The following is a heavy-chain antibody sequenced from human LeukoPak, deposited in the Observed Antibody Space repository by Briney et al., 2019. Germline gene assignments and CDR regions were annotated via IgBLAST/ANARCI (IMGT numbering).Heavy chain of an antibody. Sequence: GGSLRLSCTASGFTIGDYAMSWFRQAPGKGLEWVGFIRSKTYGGAKEYAASVKDRFTISRDDSKSIAYLQMNSLKTEDTAVYHCIPGDYGNYFYDMDVWGQGTTVTVSS. J-gene: IGHJ6*02. CDR2: IRSKTYGGAK. D-gene: IGHD4-17*01. CDR3: IPGDYGNYFYDMDV. V-gene: IGHV3-49*03. CDR1: GFTIGDYA.